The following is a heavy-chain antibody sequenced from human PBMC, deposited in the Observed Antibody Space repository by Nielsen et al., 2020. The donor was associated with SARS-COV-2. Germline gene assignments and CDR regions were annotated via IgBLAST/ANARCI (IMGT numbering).Heavy chain of an antibody. CDR1: GFTFSSYE. J-gene: IGHJ6*02. D-gene: IGHD6-6*01. V-gene: IGHV3-48*03. CDR3: AKDLGSAAARRGPYGMDV. CDR2: ISSSGSTI. Sequence: GESLKISCAASGFTFSSYEMNWVRQAPGKGLEWVSYISSSGSTIYYADSVKGRFTISRDNAKNSLYLQMNSLRAEDTALYYCAKDLGSAAARRGPYGMDVWGQGTTVTVSS.